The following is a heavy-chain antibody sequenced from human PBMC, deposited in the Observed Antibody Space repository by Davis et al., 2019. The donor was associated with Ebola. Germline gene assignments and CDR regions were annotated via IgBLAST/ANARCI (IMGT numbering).Heavy chain of an antibody. D-gene: IGHD4-17*01. CDR1: GGSISSSSYY. J-gene: IGHJ6*02. CDR2: IYYSGST. CDR3: ARGNYGDYIVLYYYNMDV. Sequence: SETLSLTCTVSGGSISSSSYYWGWIRQPPGKGLEWIGRIYYSGSTYYNPSLKSRVTMSVDTSKNQFSLKLSSVTAADTAVYYCARGNYGDYIVLYYYNMDVWGQGTTVTVSS. V-gene: IGHV4-39*07.